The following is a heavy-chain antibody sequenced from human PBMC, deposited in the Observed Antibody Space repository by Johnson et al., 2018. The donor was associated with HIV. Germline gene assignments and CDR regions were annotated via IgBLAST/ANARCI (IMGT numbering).Heavy chain of an antibody. D-gene: IGHD6-13*01. V-gene: IGHV3-30*18. J-gene: IGHJ3*02. CDR2: ISYDGSNK. CDR3: AKPYSSSWYAFDI. Sequence: QVQLVEYGGGVVQPGRSLRLSCAASGFTFSSYGMHWVRQAPGKGLEWVAVISYDGSNKYYADSVKGRFTISRDNSKNTLYLQMNSLRAEDTAVYYCAKPYSSSWYAFDIWGQGTMVTVSS. CDR1: GFTFSSYG.